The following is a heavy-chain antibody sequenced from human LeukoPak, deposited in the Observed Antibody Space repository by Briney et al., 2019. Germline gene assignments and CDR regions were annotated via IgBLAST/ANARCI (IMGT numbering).Heavy chain of an antibody. V-gene: IGHV3-66*01. D-gene: IGHD4-23*01. J-gene: IGHJ4*02. CDR3: ARDFYGGNSFDY. CDR1: GFTFSSNY. Sequence: GGPLKLSCAAPGFTFSSNYMSWVRQAPGKGLEWVAVMYNSVGTYYADSVKGRFSISRDNSKNTLYLQMNSLRVEDTALYYCARDFYGGNSFDYWGQGTLVTVSS. CDR2: MYNSVGT.